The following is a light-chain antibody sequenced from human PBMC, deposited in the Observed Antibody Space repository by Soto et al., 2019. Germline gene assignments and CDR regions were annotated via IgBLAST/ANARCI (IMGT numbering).Light chain of an antibody. J-gene: IGLJ1*01. CDR2: VNS. Sequence: QAVVTQPPSVSGAPGQRVTISCTGSSSNIGAGYDVHWYQQLPGTAPKLLIYVNSNRPSGVPDRFSGSKSGTSASLAITGLQAEDEAVYYCQSYDNSLSGYVFGTGTKVTVL. CDR1: SSNIGAGYD. CDR3: QSYDNSLSGYV. V-gene: IGLV1-40*01.